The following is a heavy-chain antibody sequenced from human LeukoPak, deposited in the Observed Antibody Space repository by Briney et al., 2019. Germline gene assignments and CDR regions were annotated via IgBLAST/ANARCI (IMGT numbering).Heavy chain of an antibody. Sequence: PGGSLRLSCAASGFTFSSYAMTWVRQAPGKGLEWVSVISGSAGNTHYADSVKGRLTISRDNSKNTVYLEMNSLRAEDTAVYYCAKKGYNWNDCLDYWGQGTLVTVSS. D-gene: IGHD1-20*01. CDR3: AKKGYNWNDCLDY. CDR1: GFTFSSYA. CDR2: ISGSAGNT. V-gene: IGHV3-23*01. J-gene: IGHJ4*02.